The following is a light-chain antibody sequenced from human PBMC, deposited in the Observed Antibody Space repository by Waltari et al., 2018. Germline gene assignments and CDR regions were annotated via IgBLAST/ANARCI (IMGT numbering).Light chain of an antibody. Sequence: EIVLTQSTGTLSLSPGERATLSCRASQSVSRALAWYQHKPGQAHRLLIYVGTRATGIPDMFSGSGYGTDCSLTISRLEPEDFAVYYCQRYVRLPATFGQGTKVEIK. CDR2: VGT. J-gene: IGKJ1*01. CDR1: QSVSRA. V-gene: IGKV3-20*01. CDR3: QRYVRLPAT.